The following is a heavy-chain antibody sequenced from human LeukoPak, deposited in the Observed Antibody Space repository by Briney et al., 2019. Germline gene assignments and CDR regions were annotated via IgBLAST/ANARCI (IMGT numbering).Heavy chain of an antibody. CDR2: IYTSGST. Sequence: SETLSLTCTVSGGSISSYYWSWIRQPPGKGLEWIGYIYTSGSTNYNPSPKSRVTISVDTSKNQFSLKLSSVTAADTAVYYCARWGPEVGGRGYCSSTSCYSEYFDLWGRGTLVTVSS. CDR1: GGSISSYY. V-gene: IGHV4-4*09. J-gene: IGHJ2*01. CDR3: ARWGPEVGGRGYCSSTSCYSEYFDL. D-gene: IGHD2-2*02.